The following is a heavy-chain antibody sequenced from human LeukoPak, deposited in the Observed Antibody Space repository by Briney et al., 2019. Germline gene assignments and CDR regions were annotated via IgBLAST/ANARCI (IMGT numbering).Heavy chain of an antibody. CDR2: MDPNSDDT. Sequence: GASVKVSCKASGYTFSNYDINWVRQATGQGLEWMGWMDPNSDDTAYAPKFQGRLTFTRNTSISTAYMDLSSLRCEDTAIYYCARAGIVGALDAFHIWGQGTRVTVSS. D-gene: IGHD1-26*01. V-gene: IGHV1-8*03. CDR1: GYTFSNYD. J-gene: IGHJ3*02. CDR3: ARAGIVGALDAFHI.